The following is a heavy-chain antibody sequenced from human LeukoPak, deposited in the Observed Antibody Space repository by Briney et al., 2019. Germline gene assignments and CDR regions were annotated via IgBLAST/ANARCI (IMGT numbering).Heavy chain of an antibody. D-gene: IGHD2-15*01. J-gene: IGHJ6*02. CDR3: ARGLGYCSGGSCYGYYYYGMDV. CDR2: IYYSGST. Sequence: SETLSLTCTVSGGSISSYYWSWIRQPPGKGLEWIGYIYYSGSTNYNPSLKSRVTISVDTSKNQFSLKLSSVTAADTAVYYCARGLGYCSGGSCYGYYYYGMDVWGQGTTVTVSS. V-gene: IGHV4-59*12. CDR1: GGSISSYY.